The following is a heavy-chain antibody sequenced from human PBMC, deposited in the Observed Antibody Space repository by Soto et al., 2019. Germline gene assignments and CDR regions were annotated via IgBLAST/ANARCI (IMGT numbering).Heavy chain of an antibody. CDR3: ARDYHYGDYDSEARNYYYGMDV. D-gene: IGHD4-17*01. Sequence: SAKGRFTFSRDNAKNSLYLQMNSLRAEDTALYYCARDYHYGDYDSEARNYYYGMDVWGQGTTVTVSS. J-gene: IGHJ6*02. V-gene: IGHV3-20*03.